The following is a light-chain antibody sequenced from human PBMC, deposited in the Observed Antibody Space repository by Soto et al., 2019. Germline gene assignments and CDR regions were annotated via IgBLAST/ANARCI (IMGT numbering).Light chain of an antibody. CDR1: QTISSW. CDR3: QQYDNLPLI. V-gene: IGKV1-5*03. J-gene: IGKJ5*01. CDR2: KAS. Sequence: DIQMTQSPSTLSGSVGARVTITCRASQTISSWLAWYQQKPGKAPKLLIYKASTLKSGVPSRFSGSGSGTEFTLTISSLQPDDFATYYCQQYDNLPLIFGQGTRLEIK.